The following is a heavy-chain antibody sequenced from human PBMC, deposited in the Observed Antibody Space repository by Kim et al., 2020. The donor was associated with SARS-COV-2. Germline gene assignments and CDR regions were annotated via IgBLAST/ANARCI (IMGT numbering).Heavy chain of an antibody. CDR3: ACAIIAAAGTYWYFEL. D-gene: IGHD6-13*01. Sequence: SETLSLTCAVSGGSFSGDYWSWIRQPPEQGQDWIGEMNHSYSSNYNSNLKSQVSISIDTYKNQYSLKLNPVTAADTDAAYYACAIIAAAGTYWYFELLG. V-gene: IGHV4-34*01. J-gene: IGHJ2*01. CDR2: MNHSYSS. CDR1: GGSFSGDY.